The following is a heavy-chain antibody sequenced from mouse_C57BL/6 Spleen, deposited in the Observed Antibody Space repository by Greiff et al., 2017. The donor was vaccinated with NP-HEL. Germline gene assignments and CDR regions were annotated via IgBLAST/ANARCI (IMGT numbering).Heavy chain of an antibody. D-gene: IGHD1-1*01. J-gene: IGHJ2*01. Sequence: QVQLQQPGAELMRPGSSVKLSCKASGYTFTSYWMHWVKQRPIQGLEWIGNIDPSDSETHYNQKFKDKATLTVDKSSSTAYMQLSSLTSEDSAVYYCALLSRDYFDYWGQGTTLTVSS. CDR3: ALLSRDYFDY. CDR1: GYTFTSYW. CDR2: IDPSDSET. V-gene: IGHV1-52*01.